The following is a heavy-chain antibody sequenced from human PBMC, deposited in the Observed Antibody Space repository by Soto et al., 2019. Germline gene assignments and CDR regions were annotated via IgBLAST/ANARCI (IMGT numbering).Heavy chain of an antibody. Sequence: QVQLVQSGAEVKEPGASVKVSCQASGYAFSNNDISWVRHVSGQGLEWMDWMNPNSGNGGYAQKFQGRVTMTRDTSTSTVYLELSSLASDDTAIYYCARMATSGTLNWFDPWGQGTLVTVSS. J-gene: IGHJ5*02. CDR2: MNPNSGNG. CDR1: GYAFSNND. V-gene: IGHV1-8*01. CDR3: ARMATSGTLNWFDP.